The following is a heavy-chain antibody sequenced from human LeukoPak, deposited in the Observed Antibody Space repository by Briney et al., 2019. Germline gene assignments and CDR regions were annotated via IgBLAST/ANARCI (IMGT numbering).Heavy chain of an antibody. CDR1: GYTFNAYW. Sequence: GESLKISCKGSGYTFNAYWIGWLGQMPGKGREWMGVIYAGDSEIRYSPSFQGQVTISVDKSISTAYLQWSSLKASDTAMYYCARHSRGSNDYWGQGTLVTVSS. J-gene: IGHJ4*02. D-gene: IGHD5-12*01. V-gene: IGHV5-51*01. CDR3: ARHSRGSNDY. CDR2: IYAGDSEI.